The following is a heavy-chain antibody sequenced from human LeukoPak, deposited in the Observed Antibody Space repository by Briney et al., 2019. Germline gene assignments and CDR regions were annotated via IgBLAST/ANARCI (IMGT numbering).Heavy chain of an antibody. CDR2: ISSSSGII. CDR1: GFTFSHYS. CDR3: ARDHNYAFDY. Sequence: AGGSLRLSCAASGFTFSHYSMNWVRHAPGKGLEWVSYISSSSGIIKYADSVKGRFTISGDSARSSLYLQMNSLRAEDTAVYYCARDHNYAFDYWGQGTLVTVSS. D-gene: IGHD5-18*01. V-gene: IGHV3-48*01. J-gene: IGHJ4*02.